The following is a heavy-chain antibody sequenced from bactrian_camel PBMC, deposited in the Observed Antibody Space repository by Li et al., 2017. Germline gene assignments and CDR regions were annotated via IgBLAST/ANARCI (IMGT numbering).Heavy chain of an antibody. D-gene: IGHD1*01. V-gene: IGHV3S40*01. CDR1: GFTFSIYG. CDR2: IDHNGDST. Sequence: VQLVESGGALVQPGESLRLSCLASGFTFSIYGMSWVRQAPGKGLEWVSTIDHNGDSTAYVDSVKGRFTISQDRTKNILYLQMNDLKDEDTGMYYCAALNSSSGGRFAWCSDFRGQGTQVTVS. J-gene: IGHJ4*01. CDR3: AALNSSSGGRFAWCSDF.